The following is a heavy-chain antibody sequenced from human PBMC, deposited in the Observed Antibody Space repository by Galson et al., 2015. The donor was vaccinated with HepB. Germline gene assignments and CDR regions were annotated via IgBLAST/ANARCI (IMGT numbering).Heavy chain of an antibody. CDR2: INTNTGNP. D-gene: IGHD4-17*01. J-gene: IGHJ6*03. CDR1: GYTFTSYA. Sequence: SVKVSCKASGYTFTSYAMNWVRQAPGQGLEWMGWINTNTGNPTYAQGFTGRFVFSLDTSVSTAYLQISSLKAEDTALYYCARGGLYGDYYYYYYYYMDVWGKGTTVTVSS. V-gene: IGHV7-4-1*02. CDR3: ARGGLYGDYYYYYYYYMDV.